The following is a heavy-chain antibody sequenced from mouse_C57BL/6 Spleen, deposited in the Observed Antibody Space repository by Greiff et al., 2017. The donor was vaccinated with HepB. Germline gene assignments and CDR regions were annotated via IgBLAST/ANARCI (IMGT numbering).Heavy chain of an antibody. CDR3: AIYYYGSSYAMDY. CDR2: IDPEDGET. CDR1: GFNIKDYY. D-gene: IGHD1-1*01. V-gene: IGHV14-2*01. J-gene: IGHJ4*01. Sequence: VQLQQSGAELVKPGASVKLSCTASGFNIKDYYMHWVKQRTEQGLGWIGRIDPEDGETKYAPKFQGKATITADTSSNTAYLQLSSLTSEDTAVYYGAIYYYGSSYAMDYWGQGTSVTVSS.